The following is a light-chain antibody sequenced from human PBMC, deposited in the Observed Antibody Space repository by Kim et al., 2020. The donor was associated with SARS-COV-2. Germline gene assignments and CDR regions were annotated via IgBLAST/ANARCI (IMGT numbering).Light chain of an antibody. V-gene: IGLV2-14*03. CDR1: TSDPIYYDY. J-gene: IGLJ2*01. Sequence: QSALTQPASVSGSPGQSITISCTGTTSDPIYYDYMSWYKQRPGKAPTLIIYDVVLRPSGVSNRLSGSKSGNTASLTISDLQADDEADYYCSAYVGDNTRVFGGGTQLTVL. CDR2: DVV. CDR3: SAYVGDNTRV.